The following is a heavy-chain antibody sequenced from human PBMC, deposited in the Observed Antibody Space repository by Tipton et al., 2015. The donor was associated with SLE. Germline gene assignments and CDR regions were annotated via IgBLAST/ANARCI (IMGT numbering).Heavy chain of an antibody. J-gene: IGHJ3*02. D-gene: IGHD3-3*01. Sequence: TLSLTCTVSGGSISSYYWSWIRQPPGKGLEWIGYIYYSGSTNYNPSLKSRVTISVDTSKNQFSLKLSSVTAADTAVYYCARRKVYDFWSGYYTENAFDIWGQGTMVTVSS. CDR3: ARRKVYDFWSGYYTENAFDI. CDR1: GGSISSYY. V-gene: IGHV4-59*12. CDR2: IYYSGST.